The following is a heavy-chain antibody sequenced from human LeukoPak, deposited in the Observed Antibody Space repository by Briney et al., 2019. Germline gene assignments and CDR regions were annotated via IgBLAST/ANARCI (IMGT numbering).Heavy chain of an antibody. J-gene: IGHJ4*02. CDR1: GFTFSSYW. V-gene: IGHV3-7*02. D-gene: IGHD2-21*01. CDR2: INQDGSQE. CDR3: ARSLWPEDF. Sequence: PWGSLRLSCAASGFTFSSYWMSWVCQAPGKGLEWVANINQDGSQENYVDSVKGRFTISRDNAKNSLSLQMNTLTVDDTAVYYCARSLWPEDFWGQGTLVTVSS.